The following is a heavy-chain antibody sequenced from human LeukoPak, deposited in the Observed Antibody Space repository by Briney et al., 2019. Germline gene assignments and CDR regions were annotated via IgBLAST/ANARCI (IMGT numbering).Heavy chain of an antibody. CDR2: IYTSGST. CDR1: GGSISSYY. J-gene: IGHJ4*02. V-gene: IGHV4-4*09. CDR3: ARQFRYSGSYQLDY. Sequence: SETLSLTCTVSGGSISSYYWSWIRQPPGKGLEWIGYIYTSGSTNYNPSLKSRVTTSVDTSKNQFSLKLSSVTAADTAVYYCARQFRYSGSYQLDYWGQGTLVTVSS. D-gene: IGHD1-26*01.